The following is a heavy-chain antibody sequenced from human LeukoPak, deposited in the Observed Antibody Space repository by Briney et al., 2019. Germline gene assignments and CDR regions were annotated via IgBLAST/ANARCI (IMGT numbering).Heavy chain of an antibody. J-gene: IGHJ5*02. Sequence: ASVKVSCKASGYTFTSHYMHWVRQAPGQGLEWMGLINPSGSSTLYAQKFQGRVTMTRDMSTTTDYMELSSLRSEDTAVYYCARESSGGVTAWWFVPWGKGALVTVTS. D-gene: IGHD3-16*01. V-gene: IGHV1-46*01. CDR3: ARESSGGVTAWWFVP. CDR1: GYTFTSHY. CDR2: INPSGSST.